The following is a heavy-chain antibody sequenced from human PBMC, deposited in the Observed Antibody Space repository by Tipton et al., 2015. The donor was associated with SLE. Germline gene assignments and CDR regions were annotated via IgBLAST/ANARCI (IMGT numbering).Heavy chain of an antibody. D-gene: IGHD6-6*01. J-gene: IGHJ4*02. V-gene: IGHV4-31*11. CDR2: IYYSGST. Sequence: TLSLTCAVYGGSFSGYYWSWIRQHPGKGLEWIGYIYYSGSTYYNPSLKSRVTISVDTSKNQFSLKLSSVTAADTAVYYCARRRESSSSLDYWGQGTLVTVSS. CDR3: ARRRESSSSLDY. CDR1: GGSFSGYY.